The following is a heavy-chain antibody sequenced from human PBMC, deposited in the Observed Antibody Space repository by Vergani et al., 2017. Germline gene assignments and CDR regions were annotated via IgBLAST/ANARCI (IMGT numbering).Heavy chain of an antibody. CDR1: GLTLSSYG. D-gene: IGHD3-22*01. CDR3: ATTGGYYYDSSGYYWGQIFGEYYFDY. V-gene: IGHV3-30*02. Sequence: QVQLVESGGGVVQPGGSMRLSCSASGLTLSSYGVHWVRQAPGRGLESVTFTRPHEDGAFYSASVKGRFTISRDNSKNTLYLQMNSLRAEDTAVYYCATTGGYYYDSSGYYWGQIFGEYYFDYWGQGTLVTVSS. CDR2: TRPHEDGA. J-gene: IGHJ4*02.